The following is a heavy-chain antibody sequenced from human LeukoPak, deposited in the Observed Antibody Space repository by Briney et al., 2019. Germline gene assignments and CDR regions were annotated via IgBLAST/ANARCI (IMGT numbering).Heavy chain of an antibody. CDR3: ARDTDSSGWSGAFDM. V-gene: IGHV1-2*04. CDR2: INPNSGGT. D-gene: IGHD6-19*01. J-gene: IGHJ3*02. Sequence: ASVKVSCKASGYTFTGYYMHWVRQAPGQGLEWMGWINPNSGGTNYAQKFQGWVTMTRDTSTSTVHMELSSLRSEDTAMYYCARDTDSSGWSGAFDMWGQGTMVTVSS. CDR1: GYTFTGYY.